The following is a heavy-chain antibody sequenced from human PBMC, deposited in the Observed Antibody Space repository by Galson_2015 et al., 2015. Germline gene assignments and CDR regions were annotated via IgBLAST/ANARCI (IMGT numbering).Heavy chain of an antibody. Sequence: SVKVSCKASGYTFTSYNIIWVRQAPGQGLEWMGWISAYNGNTNYAQKLQGRVTMTTDTSTSTAYMEVRSLRPDDTAVYYCARDFPYYYDSSGYFDYWGQGTLVTVSS. CDR3: ARDFPYYYDSSGYFDY. V-gene: IGHV1-18*04. J-gene: IGHJ4*02. CDR1: GYTFTSYN. D-gene: IGHD3-22*01. CDR2: ISAYNGNT.